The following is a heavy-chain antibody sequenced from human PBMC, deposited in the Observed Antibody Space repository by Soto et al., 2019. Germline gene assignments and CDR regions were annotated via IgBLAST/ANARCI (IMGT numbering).Heavy chain of an antibody. Sequence: QLHLVQSGAVVKKPGASVTVSCSASGYPVTAYYMHWVRQAPGRGLEWMGGINPATGAAKYTQTYQGRVTMPRDTSTGTVFMELSGLPSGATAVFSCARGGGVGVAGSAAFDMWGQGTLVTVSS. CDR3: ARGGGVGVAGSAAFDM. J-gene: IGHJ3*02. D-gene: IGHD3-3*01. CDR1: GYPVTAYY. V-gene: IGHV1-2*02. CDR2: INPATGAA.